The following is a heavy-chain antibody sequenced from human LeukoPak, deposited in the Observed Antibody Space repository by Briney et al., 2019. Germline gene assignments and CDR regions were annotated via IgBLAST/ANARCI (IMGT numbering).Heavy chain of an antibody. V-gene: IGHV3-23*01. J-gene: IGHJ4*02. CDR3: AKGYCSGGSCCLDY. CDR1: GFTFSSYA. CDR2: ISGSGGST. D-gene: IGHD2-15*01. Sequence: PGASLRLSCAASGFTFSSYAMSWVRQAPGKGLEWVSTISGSGGSTFYADSVKGRSTISRDNSKNTLYLQMNSLRAEDTAVYYCAKGYCSGGSCCLDYWGQGTLVTVSS.